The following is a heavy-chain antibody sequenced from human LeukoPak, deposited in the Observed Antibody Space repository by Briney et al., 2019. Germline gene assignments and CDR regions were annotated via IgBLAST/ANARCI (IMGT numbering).Heavy chain of an antibody. D-gene: IGHD3-22*01. CDR1: GYGFTSYW. CDR2: SYPGDSDT. CDR3: ARRFGSVVVNDDAFDI. V-gene: IGHV5-51*01. Sequence: GESLKISCKGSGYGFTSYWIGWVRQMPGKGLEWMGISYPGDSDTRYSPSFQGQVTISADKSISTAYLQWSSLKASDTAMYYCARRFGSVVVNDDAFDIWGQGTMVTVSS. J-gene: IGHJ3*02.